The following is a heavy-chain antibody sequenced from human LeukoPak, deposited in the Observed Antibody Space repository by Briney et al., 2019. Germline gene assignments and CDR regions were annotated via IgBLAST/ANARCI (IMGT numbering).Heavy chain of an antibody. D-gene: IGHD1-26*01. CDR1: GFTVSSNY. Sequence: GGSLRLSCAASGFTVSSNYMSWVRQAPGEGLEWVSVIYSGGSTYYADSVKGRFTISRDNSKNTPYLQMNSLRAEDTAVYYCARTYSGSYYGYFDYWGQGTLVTVSS. J-gene: IGHJ4*02. CDR2: IYSGGST. V-gene: IGHV3-66*01. CDR3: ARTYSGSYYGYFDY.